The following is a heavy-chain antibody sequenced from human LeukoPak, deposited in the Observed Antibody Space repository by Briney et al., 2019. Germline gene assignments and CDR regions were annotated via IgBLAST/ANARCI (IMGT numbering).Heavy chain of an antibody. J-gene: IGHJ4*02. Sequence: ASVKVSCKASGYSFTGYYMHWVRQAPGQGLEWMGWMNPSSGDTNYAQKFQGRVTMTTDTSTGTAYMELRSLRSDDTAVYYCARVVSGSGYSIYWGQGTLVTVSS. D-gene: IGHD3-3*01. CDR3: ARVVSGSGYSIY. CDR2: MNPSSGDT. V-gene: IGHV1-2*02. CDR1: GYSFTGYY.